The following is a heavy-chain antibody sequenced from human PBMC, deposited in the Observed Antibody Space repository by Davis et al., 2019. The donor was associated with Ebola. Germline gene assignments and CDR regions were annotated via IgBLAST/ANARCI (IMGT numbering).Heavy chain of an antibody. J-gene: IGHJ4*02. CDR1: GSSVIELS. Sequence: AASVKVSCKVSGSSVIELSMHWVRQAPGKGLEWMGGFDPEHRETIYSQKFQGRVTMTEDTSTDTVYMELSTLRYEDTAVYYCARTVGYAFDYWGQGTLVTVSS. CDR3: ARTVGYAFDY. D-gene: IGHD2-2*01. CDR2: FDPEHRET. V-gene: IGHV1-24*01.